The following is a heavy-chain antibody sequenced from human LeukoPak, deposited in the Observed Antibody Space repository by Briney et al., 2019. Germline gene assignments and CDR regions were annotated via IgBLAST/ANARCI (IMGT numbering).Heavy chain of an antibody. CDR3: AREVMVRGEYGFDY. CDR1: GFTLSHYA. J-gene: IGHJ4*02. CDR2: ISSSSSYI. D-gene: IGHD3-10*01. Sequence: GGSLRLSCSMSGFTLSHYAMSWVRQAPGKGLEWVSSISSSSSYIYYADSVKGRFTISRDNAKTSLYLQMNSLRAEDTAVYYCAREVMVRGEYGFDYWGQGTLVTVSS. V-gene: IGHV3-21*01.